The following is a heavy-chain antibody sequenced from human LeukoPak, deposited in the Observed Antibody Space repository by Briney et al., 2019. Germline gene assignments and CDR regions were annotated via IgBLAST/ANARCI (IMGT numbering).Heavy chain of an antibody. CDR1: GGSFSGYY. D-gene: IGHD6-19*01. CDR3: ARVRLSIAVAGGVGRIDY. V-gene: IGHV4-34*01. CDR2: INPSGST. Sequence: SETMSLTCAVYGGSFSGYYWSWIRQPPGKGLEWIGEINPSGSTNYNPSLKSRVTISVDTSKNQFSLKLSSVTAADTAVYYCARVRLSIAVAGGVGRIDYWGQGTLVTVSS. J-gene: IGHJ4*02.